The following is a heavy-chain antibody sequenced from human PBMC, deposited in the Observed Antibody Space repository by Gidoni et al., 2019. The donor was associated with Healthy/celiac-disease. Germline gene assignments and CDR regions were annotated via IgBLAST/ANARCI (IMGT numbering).Heavy chain of an antibody. Sequence: EVQLLESGGGLVQPGGSLRLSCAASGFPFSSYAMIWVRQAPGKGLGWFSAISGSGGSTYYADSVKGRFTISRDNSKNTLYLQMNSLRAEDTAVYYCAKDDYDILTGYYRGYGWFDPWGQGTLVTVSS. CDR1: GFPFSSYA. J-gene: IGHJ5*02. CDR3: AKDDYDILTGYYRGYGWFDP. CDR2: ISGSGGST. D-gene: IGHD3-9*01. V-gene: IGHV3-23*01.